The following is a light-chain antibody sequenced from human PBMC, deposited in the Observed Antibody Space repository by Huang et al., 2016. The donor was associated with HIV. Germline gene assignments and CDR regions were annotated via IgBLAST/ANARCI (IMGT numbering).Light chain of an antibody. CDR2: GTY. V-gene: IGKV3-15*01. CDR1: QSVSSN. J-gene: IGKJ1*01. Sequence: EIVMTQSPATLSVSPGERATLSCRASQSVSSNLAWYQQKPGHAPRLLIYGTYTRATGIPARFSGSGSGTEFTLTISSLQSEDFAVYYCQQYNNWPRTFGQGTKVEIK. CDR3: QQYNNWPRT.